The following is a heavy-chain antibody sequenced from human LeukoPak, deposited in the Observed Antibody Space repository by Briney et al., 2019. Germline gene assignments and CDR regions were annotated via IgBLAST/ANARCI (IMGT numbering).Heavy chain of an antibody. V-gene: IGHV3-48*01. CDR3: ARDDYDYVWGSYRLQYYFDY. CDR2: ISSSSSTI. Sequence: GGSLRLSCAASGFTFSSYSMNWVRQAPGKGLEWVSYISSSSSTIYYADSVKGRFTISRDNAKNSLYLQMNSLRAEDTAVYYCARDDYDYVWGSYRLQYYFDYWGQGTLVTVSS. J-gene: IGHJ4*02. CDR1: GFTFSSYS. D-gene: IGHD3-16*02.